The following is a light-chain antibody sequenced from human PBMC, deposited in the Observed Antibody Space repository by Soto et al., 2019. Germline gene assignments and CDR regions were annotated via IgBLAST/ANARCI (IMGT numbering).Light chain of an antibody. V-gene: IGKV3-11*01. CDR1: QSFRGL. Sequence: EVVLTQSPVTLSLSPGERATLSCRASQSFRGLLAWYQQKPGQAPRLLIYDAYNRATGIPPRFSGSGSGTDFTLTISSLEPEDSAVYYCQQRHMWPITFGQGPRLAIK. CDR2: DAY. J-gene: IGKJ5*01. CDR3: QQRHMWPIT.